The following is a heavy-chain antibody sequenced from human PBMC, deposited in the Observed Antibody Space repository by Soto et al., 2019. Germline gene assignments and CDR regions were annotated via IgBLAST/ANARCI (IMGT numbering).Heavy chain of an antibody. CDR1: GYTFTGYY. J-gene: IGHJ6*02. CDR2: INPNSGGT. CDR3: AREALQRDTAKDYYYYGMDV. Sequence: ASVKVSCKASGYTFTGYYMHWVRQAPGQGLEWMGWINPNSGGTNYAQKFQGWVTMTRDTSISTAYMELSRLRSDDTAVYYCAREALQRDTAKDYYYYGMDVWGQGTTVTVSS. D-gene: IGHD5-18*01. V-gene: IGHV1-2*04.